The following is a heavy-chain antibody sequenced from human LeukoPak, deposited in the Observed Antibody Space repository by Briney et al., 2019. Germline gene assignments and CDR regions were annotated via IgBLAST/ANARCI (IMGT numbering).Heavy chain of an antibody. Sequence: ASVRVSCKASGYTFTKYTVNWVRQAPGQRPECMGWINTNTGNPIYAPGFAGRFVFSLDTSVTTTYLQINSLKAADSAVYYCTRGNDTTGYFTYWGQGTLVTVSS. D-gene: IGHD3-9*01. V-gene: IGHV7-4-1*02. CDR3: TRGNDTTGYFTY. CDR2: INTNTGNP. J-gene: IGHJ4*02. CDR1: GYTFTKYT.